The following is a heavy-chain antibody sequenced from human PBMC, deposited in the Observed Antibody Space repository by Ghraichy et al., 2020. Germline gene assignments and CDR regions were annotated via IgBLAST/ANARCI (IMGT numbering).Heavy chain of an antibody. CDR1: RFTFSDYG. J-gene: IGHJ4*02. D-gene: IGHD1-26*01. Sequence: GGSLRLSCAASRFTFSDYGMHWVRQAPGKGLEWVAFIRYDGSNEYYADSVKGRFTISRDNSKNTLYLQMYTLRAEDTAVYYCAKNLHPKWELLVFDYWGQGTLVTVSS. CDR3: AKNLHPKWELLVFDY. CDR2: IRYDGSNE. V-gene: IGHV3-30*02.